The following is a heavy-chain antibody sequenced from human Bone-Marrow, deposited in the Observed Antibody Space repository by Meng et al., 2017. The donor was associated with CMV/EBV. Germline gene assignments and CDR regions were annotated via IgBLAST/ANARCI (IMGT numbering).Heavy chain of an antibody. CDR3: ARDLVGYDFWSGYSKAETYYGMDV. CDR2: ISSSSSYI. Sequence: GGSLRLSCAASGFTFSGYSMNWVRQAPGKGLEWVSSISSSSSYIYYADSVKGRFTISRDNAKNSLYLQMNSLRAEDTAVYYCARDLVGYDFWSGYSKAETYYGMDVWGQGTTVTVSS. CDR1: GFTFSGYS. D-gene: IGHD3-3*01. V-gene: IGHV3-21*01. J-gene: IGHJ6*02.